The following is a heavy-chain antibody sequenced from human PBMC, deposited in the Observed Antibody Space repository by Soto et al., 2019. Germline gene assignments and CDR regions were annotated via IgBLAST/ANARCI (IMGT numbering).Heavy chain of an antibody. V-gene: IGHV4-61*03. CDR3: ARDTSYDLWSGYVGLDP. CDR1: GGSVSSGSHY. D-gene: IGHD3-3*01. Sequence: KSSETLSLTCTVSGGSVSSGSHYWSWIRQPPGKGLEWIGNIYYSGSTKYNPSLKSRVTISVDRSRNHFSLNLRSVTTADTALYYFARDTSYDLWSGYVGLDPWGQGTLVTSPQ. J-gene: IGHJ5*02. CDR2: IYYSGST.